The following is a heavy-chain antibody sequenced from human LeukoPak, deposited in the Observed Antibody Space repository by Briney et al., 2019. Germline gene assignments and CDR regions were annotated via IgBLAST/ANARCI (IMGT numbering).Heavy chain of an antibody. V-gene: IGHV3-53*04. CDR3: ASYDSRPGGVDY. Sequence: GGSLRLSCAASGFTVSSNYMRWVRQAPGKGLEWVSVVYSSGSTYYADSVKGRFTTSRHNSKNTLYLQINSLRAADTAVYYCASYDSRPGGVDYWGQGTLVTVSS. J-gene: IGHJ4*02. CDR1: GFTVSSNY. D-gene: IGHD3-22*01. CDR2: VYSSGST.